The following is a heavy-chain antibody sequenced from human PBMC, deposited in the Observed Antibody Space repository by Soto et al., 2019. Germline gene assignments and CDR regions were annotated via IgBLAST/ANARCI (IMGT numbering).Heavy chain of an antibody. CDR2: IIPIFGTA. D-gene: IGHD2-15*01. J-gene: IGHJ1*01. CDR1: GGTFTNYA. V-gene: IGHV1-69*13. CDR3: ALGYCGGGSCYFPILPCQH. Sequence: SVKVSCEASGGTFTNYAISWVRQAPGQGLEWMGGIIPIFGTANYAQKFQGRVTITAVESTGTAYMELSSLRSEDTAVYYCALGYCGGGSCYFPILPCQHWGQGTLGAVSS.